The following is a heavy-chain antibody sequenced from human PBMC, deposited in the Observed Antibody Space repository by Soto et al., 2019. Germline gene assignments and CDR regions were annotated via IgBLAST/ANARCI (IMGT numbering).Heavy chain of an antibody. CDR2: IWYDGSNK. D-gene: IGHD3-9*01. V-gene: IGHV3-33*01. J-gene: IGHJ4*02. CDR1: GFTFSSYG. CDR3: ARSLYYDILTGYYKGLDY. Sequence: PGGSLRLSCAASGFTFSSYGMHWVRQAPGKGLEWVAVIWYDGSNKYYADSVKGRFTISRDNSKNTLYLQMNSLRAEDTAVYYCARSLYYDILTGYYKGLDYWGQGTLVTVS.